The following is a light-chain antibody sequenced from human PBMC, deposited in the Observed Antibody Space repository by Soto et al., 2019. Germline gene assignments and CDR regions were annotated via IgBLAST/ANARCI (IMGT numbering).Light chain of an antibody. CDR2: EVS. CDR3: DSYTSGRAYV. Sequence: QSALTQPASVSGSPGHAITISCTGTSSDVGGYNYVFWYQQQAGKAPKLRIHEVSNRPSGVSNRFSGSKSGNTASLTISGLQAEDEADYYCDSYTSGRAYVFGIGTKLAVI. CDR1: SSDVGGYNY. V-gene: IGLV2-14*01. J-gene: IGLJ1*01.